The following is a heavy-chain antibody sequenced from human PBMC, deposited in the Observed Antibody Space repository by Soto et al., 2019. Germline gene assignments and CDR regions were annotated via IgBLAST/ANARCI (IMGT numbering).Heavy chain of an antibody. Sequence: QVQLVESGGGVVQPGRSLRLSCAASGFTFSSYAMHWVRQAPGKGLEWVAVISYDGSNKYYADSVKGRFTISRDNSKNTLYLQMNSLRAEDTAVYYCARDRGIVVAAPDYWGQGTLVTVSS. CDR2: ISYDGSNK. CDR1: GFTFSSYA. V-gene: IGHV3-30-3*01. CDR3: ARDRGIVVAAPDY. J-gene: IGHJ4*02. D-gene: IGHD1-26*01.